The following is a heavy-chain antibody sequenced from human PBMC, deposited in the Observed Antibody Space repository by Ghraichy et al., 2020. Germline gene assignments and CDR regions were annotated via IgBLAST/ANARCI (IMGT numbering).Heavy chain of an antibody. CDR2: ISSSGSTR. CDR1: GFIFSSYE. J-gene: IGHJ4*02. D-gene: IGHD3-22*01. Sequence: GSLRLSCAASGFIFSSYEMHWVRQAPGKGLEWVSKISSSGSTRYYADSVKGRFTISRDNAKNSLYLQMNSLRAEDTAVYHCARGSLYDSSEDYWGQGTLVTVSS. CDR3: ARGSLYDSSEDY. V-gene: IGHV3-48*03.